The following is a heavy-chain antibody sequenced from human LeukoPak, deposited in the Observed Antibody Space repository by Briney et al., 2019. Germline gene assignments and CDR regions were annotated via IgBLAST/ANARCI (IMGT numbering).Heavy chain of an antibody. V-gene: IGHV4-59*12. CDR2: IYYSGST. CDR3: AREWRVGATHFDY. Sequence: SETLSLTCTVSGGSISSYYWSWIRQPPGKGLEWIGYIYYSGSTNYNPSLKSRVTISVDTSKNQFSLKLSSVTAADTAVYYCAREWRVGATHFDYWGQGTLVTVSS. CDR1: GGSISSYY. J-gene: IGHJ4*02. D-gene: IGHD1-26*01.